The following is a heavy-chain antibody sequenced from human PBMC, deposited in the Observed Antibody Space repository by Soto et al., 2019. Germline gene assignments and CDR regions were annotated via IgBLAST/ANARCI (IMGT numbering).Heavy chain of an antibody. CDR1: GYY. V-gene: IGHV4-31*02. Sequence: GYYWNCFRKNPGKGLEWIGYIYYIGSTYYNPSLKSRVTISLDTSKNQFSLKLSFLIAAETAVYYCARVVSPWGQGSLVPVSS. CDR2: IYYIGST. J-gene: IGHJ5*02. CDR3: ARVVSP.